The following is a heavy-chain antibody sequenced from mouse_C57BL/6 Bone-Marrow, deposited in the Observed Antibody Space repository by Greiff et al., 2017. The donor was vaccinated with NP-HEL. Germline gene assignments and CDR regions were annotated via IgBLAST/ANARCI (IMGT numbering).Heavy chain of an antibody. CDR1: GYAFTNYL. Sequence: QVQLQQSGAELVRPGTSVKVSCKASGYAFTNYLIEWVKQRPGQGLEWIGVINPGSGGTNYNEKFKGKATLTADKSSSTAYMQLSSLTSEDSAVYFCARGGNYVWYFDYWGQGTTLTVSS. J-gene: IGHJ2*01. CDR2: INPGSGGT. D-gene: IGHD2-1*01. CDR3: ARGGNYVWYFDY. V-gene: IGHV1-54*01.